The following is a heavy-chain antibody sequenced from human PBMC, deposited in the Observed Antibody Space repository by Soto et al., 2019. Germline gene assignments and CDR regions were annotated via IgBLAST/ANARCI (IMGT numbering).Heavy chain of an antibody. V-gene: IGHV4-34*01. J-gene: IGHJ4*02. Sequence: QVQLQQWGAGLLRPAETLSLTCAVYGGSFSGYYWTWIRQSPGKGLEWIGEINQSGFTSYNPSLESRVTMSVDTSKNQFSLRLSSVTAADTAVYYCARFPFDRSSWTNPRYFDYWGQGTLVTVSS. D-gene: IGHD6-13*01. CDR3: ARFPFDRSSWTNPRYFDY. CDR2: INQSGFT. CDR1: GGSFSGYY.